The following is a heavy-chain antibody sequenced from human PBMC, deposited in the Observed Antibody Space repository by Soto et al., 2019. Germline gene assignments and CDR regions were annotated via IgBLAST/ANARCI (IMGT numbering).Heavy chain of an antibody. CDR2: TRNKANSYTT. V-gene: IGHV3-72*01. J-gene: IGHJ3*02. CDR1: GFTFSDHY. CDR3: APHVHCSGGSCHYDAFDI. D-gene: IGHD2-15*01. Sequence: PGGSLRLSCAASGFTFSDHYMDWVRQAPGKGLEWVGRTRNKANSYTTEYAASVKGRFTISRDNSKNTLYLQMDSLGVEDTAVYYCAPHVHCSGGSCHYDAFDIRGQGTMVTVSS.